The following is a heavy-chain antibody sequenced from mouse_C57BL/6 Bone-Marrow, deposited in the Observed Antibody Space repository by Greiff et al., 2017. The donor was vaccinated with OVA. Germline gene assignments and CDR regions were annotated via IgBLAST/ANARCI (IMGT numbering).Heavy chain of an antibody. D-gene: IGHD4-1*01. J-gene: IGHJ2*01. CDR1: GYAFSSSW. CDR2: IYPGDGDT. Sequence: QVQLKESGPELVKPGASVKISCKASGYAFSSSWMNWVKQRPGKGLEWIGRIYPGDGDTNYNGKFKGKATLTADKSSSTAYMQLSSLTSEDSAVYFCARSNLGRGDDWGQGTTLTVSS. V-gene: IGHV1-82*01. CDR3: ARSNLGRGDD.